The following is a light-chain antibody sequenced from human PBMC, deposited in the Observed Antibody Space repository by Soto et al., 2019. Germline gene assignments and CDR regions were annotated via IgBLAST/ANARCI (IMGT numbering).Light chain of an antibody. CDR2: GTS. CDR1: QSVGIK. CDR3: QQYNGWPYT. V-gene: IGKV3-15*01. Sequence: EIVVTQSPATLSVSPGDRATLSCRASQSVGIKLAWYQQKPGQAPRLLIYGTSTRATGCPARFSGIGSGTEFTLAISSLQSEDFAVYYCQQYNGWPYTFGQGTKLEIK. J-gene: IGKJ2*01.